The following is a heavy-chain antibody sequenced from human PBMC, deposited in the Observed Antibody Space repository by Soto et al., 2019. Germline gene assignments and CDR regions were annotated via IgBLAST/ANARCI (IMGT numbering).Heavy chain of an antibody. CDR1: GYTFTSYG. Sequence: QVQLVQSGAEVKKPGASVKVSCKASGYTFTSYGISWVRQAPGQGLEWMGWINGYNGNTNNAQTLQDRVTMTTDTSTSTVYMELRSLRSEDTAVYYCARDSWWELWGQGTMVTVSS. D-gene: IGHD1-26*01. CDR2: INGYNGNT. J-gene: IGHJ3*01. CDR3: ARDSWWEL. V-gene: IGHV1-18*04.